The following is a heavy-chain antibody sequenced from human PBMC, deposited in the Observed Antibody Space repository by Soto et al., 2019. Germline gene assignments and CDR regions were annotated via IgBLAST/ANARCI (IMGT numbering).Heavy chain of an antibody. D-gene: IGHD3-10*01. CDR3: ARDCITASCYSGYYYYGMDV. Sequence: QVHLVQSGAEEKKPGASVKVSCKASGYTFTTYAVHWVRQAPGQRLEWMGWFNAGNGNTKYSQKFHGRVTITMDTSXXTXYXXLSSLRSEDTAGYYCARDCITASCYSGYYYYGMDVWGQGTTVTVSS. V-gene: IGHV1-3*05. CDR2: FNAGNGNT. J-gene: IGHJ6*02. CDR1: GYTFTTYA.